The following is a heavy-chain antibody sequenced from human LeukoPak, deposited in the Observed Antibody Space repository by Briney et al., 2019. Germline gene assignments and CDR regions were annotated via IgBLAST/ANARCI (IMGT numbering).Heavy chain of an antibody. V-gene: IGHV3-66*02. CDR2: IYSGGST. CDR1: GFTVSSNY. Sequence: GGSPRLSCAASGFTVSSNYMSWVRQAPGKGLEWVSVIYSGGSTYYADSVKGRFTISRDNSKNTLYLQMNSLRAEDTAVYYCAREESSGWTGFDYWGQGTLVTVSS. CDR3: AREESSGWTGFDY. J-gene: IGHJ4*02. D-gene: IGHD6-19*01.